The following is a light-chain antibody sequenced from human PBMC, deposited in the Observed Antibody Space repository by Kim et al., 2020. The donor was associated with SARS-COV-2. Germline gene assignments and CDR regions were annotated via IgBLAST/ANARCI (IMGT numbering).Light chain of an antibody. J-gene: IGKJ5*01. Sequence: SPGGTATLSRRANESVGTYLGWDQQRPGQVPRLLIHGASTRASGVPARFSGSGSGTEFTLTITSLQYEDFAIYYCQQYKKWPPITFGQGTRLEIK. V-gene: IGKV3-15*01. CDR1: ESVGTY. CDR3: QQYKKWPPIT. CDR2: GAS.